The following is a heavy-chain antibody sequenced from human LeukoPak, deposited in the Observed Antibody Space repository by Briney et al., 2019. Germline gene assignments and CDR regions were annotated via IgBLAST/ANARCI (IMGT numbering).Heavy chain of an antibody. CDR1: GGTFSSYA. Sequence: GSSVKVSCKASGGTFSSYAISWVRQAPGQGLEWMGRIIPILGIANYAQKFQGRVTITADKSTSTAYMELSSLRAEDTAVYYCAKDRGVVPTATYDYWGQGTLVTVSS. J-gene: IGHJ4*02. CDR3: AKDRGVVPTATYDY. CDR2: IIPILGIA. V-gene: IGHV1-69*04. D-gene: IGHD2-2*01.